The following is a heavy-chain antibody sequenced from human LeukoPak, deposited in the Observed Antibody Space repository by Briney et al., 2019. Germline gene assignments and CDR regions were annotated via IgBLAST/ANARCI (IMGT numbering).Heavy chain of an antibody. CDR2: VSGSGGDT. D-gene: IGHD3-16*01. Sequence: GGSLRLSCAASGFTFSSYAMTWVRQAPGKGLEWVSSVSGSGGDTYYADTVKGRFAISRDNSMNTLFLQLFSPRVEDTATYYCAKGGGHAAIHAFDVWGQGTMVTVSS. J-gene: IGHJ3*01. V-gene: IGHV3-23*01. CDR1: GFTFSSYA. CDR3: AKGGGHAAIHAFDV.